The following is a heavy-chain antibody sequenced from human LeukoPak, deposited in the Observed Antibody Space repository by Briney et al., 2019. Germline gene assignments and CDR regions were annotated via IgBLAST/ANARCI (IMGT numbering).Heavy chain of an antibody. CDR3: ARDLTARGSFDY. V-gene: IGHV4-4*07. D-gene: IGHD3-16*01. CDR2: NYPTGDT. CDR1: GVSVTNYY. Sequence: PSETLSLTCSVSGVSVTNYYWSWVRQPVGKRLEWIGRNYPTGDTIYNPSLKSRVTMSVDMSKNHLSLKLTSVTAADAAVYYCARDLTARGSFDYWGQGILVSVSS. J-gene: IGHJ4*02.